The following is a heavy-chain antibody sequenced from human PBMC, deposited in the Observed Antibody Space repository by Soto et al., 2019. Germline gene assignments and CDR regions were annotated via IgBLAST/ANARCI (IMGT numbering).Heavy chain of an antibody. Sequence: PSETLSLTCSVSGVSLTSSLYFWGWIRQAPGKEPEWIGSINYSGATYSNPSLRSRLTISVDTSKNHISLKLSSVTAADTAVYYCARHLAAGNQLLRFPEYYFDSWGQGILVTVSS. D-gene: IGHD2-2*01. CDR2: INYSGAT. V-gene: IGHV4-39*01. CDR3: ARHLAAGNQLLRFPEYYFDS. CDR1: GVSLTSSLYF. J-gene: IGHJ4*02.